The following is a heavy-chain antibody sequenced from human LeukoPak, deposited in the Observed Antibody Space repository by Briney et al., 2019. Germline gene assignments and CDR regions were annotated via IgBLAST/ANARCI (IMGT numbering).Heavy chain of an antibody. V-gene: IGHV4-34*01. J-gene: IGHJ4*02. CDR2: INNSGST. D-gene: IGHD3-16*01. Sequence: SETLSLTCAVYGASFIDSYWRGIRQSPEKGLEWIGEINNSGSTSYNPSLNSRVIMSVDRSKNQFSLRLTSVTAADTAVYYCARGRYGLRLGSWGQGTLVTVSS. CDR1: GASFIDSY. CDR3: ARGRYGLRLGS.